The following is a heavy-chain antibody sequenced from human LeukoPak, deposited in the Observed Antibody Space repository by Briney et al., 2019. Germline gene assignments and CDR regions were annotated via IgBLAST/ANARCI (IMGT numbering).Heavy chain of an antibody. CDR2: ISSSSSYI. V-gene: IGHV3-21*04. Sequence: GGSLRLSCAASGFTFSSYTMNWVRQAPGKGLEWVSFISSSSSYIYYADSLKGRFTISRDNSKNTLYLQMNSLRAEDTAVYYCAKDSKIVGATFRSYHYMDVWGKGTAVTVSS. CDR1: GFTFSSYT. D-gene: IGHD1-26*01. CDR3: AKDSKIVGATFRSYHYMDV. J-gene: IGHJ6*03.